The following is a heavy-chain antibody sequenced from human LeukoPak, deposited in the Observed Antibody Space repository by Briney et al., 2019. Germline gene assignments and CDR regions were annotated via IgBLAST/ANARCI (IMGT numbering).Heavy chain of an antibody. CDR3: ARDIEAGRLSNSGSTLFDY. D-gene: IGHD1-26*01. J-gene: IGHJ4*02. Sequence: SETLSLTCIVSDYSISSGYFWGWIRQPPGKGLAWIGSIYHSGSTYYNPSLKSRVTISVDTSKNQFSLKLSSVTAADTAVYYCARDIEAGRLSNSGSTLFDYWGQGTLVTVSS. V-gene: IGHV4-38-2*02. CDR2: IYHSGST. CDR1: DYSISSGYF.